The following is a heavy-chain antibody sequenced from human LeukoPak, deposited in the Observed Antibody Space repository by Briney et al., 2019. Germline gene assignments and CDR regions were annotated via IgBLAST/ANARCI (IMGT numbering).Heavy chain of an antibody. J-gene: IGHJ4*02. CDR2: IYGNSGST. CDR1: GYTFTAYY. Sequence: GASVKVSCKASGYTFTAYYIHWVRKAPEQGLEWVGWIYGNSGSTKYAQKFQGRVTMTRDTSISTAYMELSRLRSDDTAIYYCARALGLNDLQWLGYYWGQGTLVTVSS. V-gene: IGHV1-2*02. CDR3: ARALGLNDLQWLGYY. D-gene: IGHD6-19*01.